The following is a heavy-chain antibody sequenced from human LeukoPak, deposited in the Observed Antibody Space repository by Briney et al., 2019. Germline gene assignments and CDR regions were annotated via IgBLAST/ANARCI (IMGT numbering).Heavy chain of an antibody. J-gene: IGHJ6*03. CDR1: GFTFSDYY. CDR2: ISSSGSTI. CDR3: ARAPHFDWLLSVYFYMDV. Sequence: PGGSLRLSCAASGFTFSDYYMSWIGQAPGKGLEWVSYISSSGSTIYYADSVKGRFTISRDNAKNSLYLQMNSLRAEDTAVYYCARAPHFDWLLSVYFYMDVWGKGTTVTVSS. D-gene: IGHD3-9*01. V-gene: IGHV3-11*04.